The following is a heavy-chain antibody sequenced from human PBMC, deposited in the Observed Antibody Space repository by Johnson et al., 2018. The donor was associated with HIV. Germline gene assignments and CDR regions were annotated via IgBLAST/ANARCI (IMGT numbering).Heavy chain of an antibody. Sequence: VQLVESGGGLVQPGGSLRLACAASGFTFSSYDMHWVRQATGKGLEWVSAIGTAGDTYYPGSVKGRFTISRENAKNSLYLQMNSLRAEDTAVYYCATSGSHFAFDIWGQGTMVTVSS. D-gene: IGHD1-26*01. CDR2: IGTAGDT. CDR3: ATSGSHFAFDI. CDR1: GFTFSSYD. V-gene: IGHV3-13*01. J-gene: IGHJ3*02.